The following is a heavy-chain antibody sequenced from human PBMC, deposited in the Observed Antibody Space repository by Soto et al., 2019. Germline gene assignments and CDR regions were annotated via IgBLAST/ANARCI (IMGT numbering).Heavy chain of an antibody. CDR1: GFTFSSYA. J-gene: IGHJ4*02. CDR3: AKLLYDFWSGYPSPFDY. CDR2: ISGSGGST. V-gene: IGHV3-23*01. Sequence: EVQLLESGGGLVQPGGSLRLSCAASGFTFSSYAMSWVRQAPGKGLEWVSAISGSGGSTYYADSVKGRFTISQDNSKNTLYLQMNSLRAEDTAVYYCAKLLYDFWSGYPSPFDYWGQGTLVTVSS. D-gene: IGHD3-3*01.